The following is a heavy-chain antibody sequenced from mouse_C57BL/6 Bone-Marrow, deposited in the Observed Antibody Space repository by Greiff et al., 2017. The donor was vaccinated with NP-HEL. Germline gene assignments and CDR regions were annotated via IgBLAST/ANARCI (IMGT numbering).Heavy chain of an antibody. D-gene: IGHD1-3*01. V-gene: IGHV5-16*01. CDR2: INYDGSST. Sequence: EVTLMASAGGFVQPGRSLKLSCTASGFTFSDSYLAWVRQVPEQGLEWVANINYDGSSTYYLDSLKSRFIISRDNAKNILYLQMSSLKSDDTATYYCARDNYFFMDYWGQGTSVTVSS. J-gene: IGHJ4*01. CDR1: GFTFSDSY. CDR3: ARDNYFFMDY.